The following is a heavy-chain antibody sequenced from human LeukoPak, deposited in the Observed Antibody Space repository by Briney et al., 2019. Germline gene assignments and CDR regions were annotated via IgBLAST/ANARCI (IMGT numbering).Heavy chain of an antibody. CDR1: GGSISSSSYY. J-gene: IGHJ5*02. CDR2: IYYRGST. V-gene: IGHV4-39*02. Sequence: PSETLSLTCTVSGGSISSSSYYWGWIRQPPGKGLEWIGNIYYRGSTYYNPSLKSRVTISVDTSKNQFSLKLRSVTAADTAVYYCTREVRSAWASFDPWGQGTLVIVSS. D-gene: IGHD1-26*01. CDR3: TREVRSAWASFDP.